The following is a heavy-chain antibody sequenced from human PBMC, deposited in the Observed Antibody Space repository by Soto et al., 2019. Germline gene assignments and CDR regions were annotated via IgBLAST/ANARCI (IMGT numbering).Heavy chain of an antibody. CDR3: ARDKSPYSSGWHNRHFDY. V-gene: IGHV3-30-3*01. Sequence: QVQLVESGGGVVQPGRSLRLSCAASGFTFSTYAMHWVRQAPGKGLEWVAVISDAGRNKYYADSVKGRFTISRDNSKNTLYLQRNSLRAEDTAVYYCARDKSPYSSGWHNRHFDYWGQGTLVTVSS. D-gene: IGHD6-19*01. J-gene: IGHJ4*02. CDR2: ISDAGRNK. CDR1: GFTFSTYA.